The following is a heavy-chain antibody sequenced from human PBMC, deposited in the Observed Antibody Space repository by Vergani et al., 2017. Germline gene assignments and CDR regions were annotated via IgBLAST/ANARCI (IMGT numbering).Heavy chain of an antibody. V-gene: IGHV3-30*02. D-gene: IGHD5-12*01. Sequence: VQLVESGGGLIHPGGSLRLSCAASGFTFSSYGIHWVRQAPGKGLEWVAFIRHDGSEKYYADSVRGRFTISRDNSKNTLHLQMNSLRADDTAVYYCTKGSRGYTGYFFDYWGQGTLATVSS. J-gene: IGHJ4*02. CDR1: GFTFSSYG. CDR2: IRHDGSEK. CDR3: TKGSRGYTGYFFDY.